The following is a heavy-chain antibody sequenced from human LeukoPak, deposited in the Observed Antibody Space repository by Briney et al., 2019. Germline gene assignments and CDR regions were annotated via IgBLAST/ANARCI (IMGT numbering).Heavy chain of an antibody. D-gene: IGHD3-10*01. CDR1: GFTFSSYG. V-gene: IGHV3-30*02. CDR2: IRYDGSNK. Sequence: PGGSLGLSCAASGFTFSSYGMHWVRQAPGKGLEWVAFIRYDGSNKYYADSVKGRFTISRDNSKNTLYLQMNSLRAEDTAVYYCAKDSARYYYGSGTWTWGQGTLVTVSS. CDR3: AKDSARYYYGSGTWT. J-gene: IGHJ5*02.